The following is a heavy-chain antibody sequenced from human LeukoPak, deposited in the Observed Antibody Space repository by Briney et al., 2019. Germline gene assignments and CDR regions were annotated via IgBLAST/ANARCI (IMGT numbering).Heavy chain of an antibody. D-gene: IGHD4-11*01. Sequence: PGGSLRLSCAASGFTFSNYAMNWVRQAPGKGLEWVSSISGSGVGTYYADSVKGRFTISRDSSKNTLYLQMNSLRAEDTAVYYCAREPTTVSPPGWGQGTLVTVSS. CDR1: GFTFSNYA. CDR3: AREPTTVSPPG. CDR2: ISGSGVGT. J-gene: IGHJ4*02. V-gene: IGHV3-23*01.